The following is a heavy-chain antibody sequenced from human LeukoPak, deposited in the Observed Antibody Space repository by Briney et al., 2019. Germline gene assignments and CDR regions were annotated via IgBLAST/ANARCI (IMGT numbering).Heavy chain of an antibody. J-gene: IGHJ6*02. CDR2: ISGSGGST. Sequence: GGSLRLSCAASGFTFSSYAMSWVRQAPGKGLEWVSAISGSGGSTYYADSVKGRFTISRDNSKNTLYLQMNSLRAEDTAVYYCAKGGYYYGSANYYGMDVWGQGTTVTVSS. CDR1: GFTFSSYA. V-gene: IGHV3-23*01. CDR3: AKGGYYYGSANYYGMDV. D-gene: IGHD3-10*01.